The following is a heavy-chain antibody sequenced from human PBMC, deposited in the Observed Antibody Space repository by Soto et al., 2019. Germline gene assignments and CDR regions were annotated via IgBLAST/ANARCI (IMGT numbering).Heavy chain of an antibody. CDR3: AKGRGGSGSLTPRVDF. CDR1: GFTFNNYA. Sequence: EVQLLESGGGLVQPGGSLRLSCAASGFTFNNYAMTWVRQAPGQGLAWVSAISGGGDTTSYADSVKGRFTVSRDGSKNTLDLQMSSLRAEDTALYYCAKGRGGSGSLTPRVDFWGQGTLVTVSS. J-gene: IGHJ4*02. V-gene: IGHV3-23*01. CDR2: ISGGGDTT. D-gene: IGHD3-10*01.